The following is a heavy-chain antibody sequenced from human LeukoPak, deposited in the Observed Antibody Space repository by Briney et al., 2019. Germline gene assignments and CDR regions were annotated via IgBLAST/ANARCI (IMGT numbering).Heavy chain of an antibody. J-gene: IGHJ4*02. CDR1: GYTFTSYA. CDR3: ARVGCSGGSCNSPPFDY. Sequence: ASVKVSCKASGYTFTSYAMHWVRQAPGQRLEWMGWINAGNGNTKYSQKFQGRVTITRDTSASTAYMELSSLRSEDTAVYYCARVGCSGGSCNSPPFDYWGQGTLVTVSS. D-gene: IGHD2-15*01. CDR2: INAGNGNT. V-gene: IGHV1-3*01.